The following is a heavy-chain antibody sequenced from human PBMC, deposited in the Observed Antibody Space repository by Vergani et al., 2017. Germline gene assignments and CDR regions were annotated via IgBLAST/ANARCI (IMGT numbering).Heavy chain of an antibody. Sequence: EVQLVESGGGLVQPGRSLRLSCTASGFTFGDYAMSWFRQAPGKGLEWVSYISSSGSTIYYADSVKGRFTISRDNAKNSLYLQMNSLRAEDTAVYYCAREGHVWGSYRWDPFDYWGQGTLVTVSS. CDR2: ISSSGSTI. CDR3: AREGHVWGSYRWDPFDY. J-gene: IGHJ4*02. D-gene: IGHD3-16*02. V-gene: IGHV3-48*03. CDR1: GFTFGDYA.